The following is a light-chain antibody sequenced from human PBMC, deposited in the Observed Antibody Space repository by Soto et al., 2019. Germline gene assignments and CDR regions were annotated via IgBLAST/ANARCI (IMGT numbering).Light chain of an antibody. Sequence: DIQITQSPSSLSASVVERVTITCLASQSISSYLNSYQQKPGKAPKLLIYAASSLQSGVPSRFSGSGSGTDFTLTISSLQPEDFATYYCQKSYSTPRKFGQGTKVDIK. J-gene: IGKJ1*01. CDR1: QSISSY. V-gene: IGKV1-39*01. CDR2: AAS. CDR3: QKSYSTPRK.